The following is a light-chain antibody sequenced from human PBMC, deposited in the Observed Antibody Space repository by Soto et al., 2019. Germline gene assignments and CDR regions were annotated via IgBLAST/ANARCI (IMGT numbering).Light chain of an antibody. Sequence: DIQMTQSQTSLSASVGDIVTITCRASQSISSYLNWYQQKPGKAPKLLIYAASSLQSGVPSRFSGSGSGTDFTLTIISFQPEDFATYYCQLSYSTPRTFGQGTKVDIK. J-gene: IGKJ1*01. V-gene: IGKV1-39*01. CDR3: QLSYSTPRT. CDR1: QSISSY. CDR2: AAS.